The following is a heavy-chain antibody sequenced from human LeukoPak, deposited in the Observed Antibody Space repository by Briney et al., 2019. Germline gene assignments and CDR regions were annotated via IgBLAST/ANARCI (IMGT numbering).Heavy chain of an antibody. CDR3: ARSGYSNFDY. J-gene: IGHJ4*02. V-gene: IGHV4-59*08. CDR2: IYYSGST. Sequence: SETLSLTCTVSGGSISGYYWSWIRQPPGKGLEWIGYIYYSGSTNYNPSLKSRVTISVDTSKNQFSLKLSSVTAADTAVYYCARSGYSNFDYWGQGTLVTVSS. D-gene: IGHD3-3*01. CDR1: GGSISGYY.